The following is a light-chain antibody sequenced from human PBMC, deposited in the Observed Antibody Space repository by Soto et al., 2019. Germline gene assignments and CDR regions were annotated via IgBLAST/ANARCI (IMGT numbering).Light chain of an antibody. CDR1: QVISNY. CDR3: QKYNSAPLT. V-gene: IGKV1-27*01. Sequence: DIQMTQSPSSLSASVGDTVTITCRASQVISNYLAWYQQKPGKVPKLLIYAASTLQSVVPPRFSGSGSGTDFTLTVSSLQPEDVATYYCQKYNSAPLTFGGGTKVDIK. CDR2: AAS. J-gene: IGKJ4*01.